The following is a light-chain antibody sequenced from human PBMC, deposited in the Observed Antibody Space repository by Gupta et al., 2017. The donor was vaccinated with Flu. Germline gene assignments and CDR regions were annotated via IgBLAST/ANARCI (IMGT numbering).Light chain of an antibody. V-gene: IGKV1-9*01. CDR3: QQLHT. CDR1: QGMSSY. J-gene: IGKJ4*01. Sequence: LTQSPSFLSASVGDRVTITCRASQGMSSYLAWHQQKPGKAPKLLISAASTLQSGVTSRFSGSGSGTEFTLTISSLQPEDFATYYCQQLHTFGGGTKVEIK. CDR2: AAS.